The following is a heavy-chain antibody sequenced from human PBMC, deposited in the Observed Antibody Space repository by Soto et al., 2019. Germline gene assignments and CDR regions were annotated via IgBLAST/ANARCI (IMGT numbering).Heavy chain of an antibody. V-gene: IGHV2-5*02. CDR1: GFSLSTSGVG. CDR2: IYWDDDK. J-gene: IGHJ3*02. CDR3: AHSYRDGAFDI. Sequence: QITLKESGPTLVKPTQTLTLTCTFSGFSLSTSGVGVGWIRQPPGKALEWLALIYWDDDKRYSPSLKSRLTXTXXTSKNQVVLTMTNMDPVDTATYYCAHSYRDGAFDIWGQGTMVTVSS.